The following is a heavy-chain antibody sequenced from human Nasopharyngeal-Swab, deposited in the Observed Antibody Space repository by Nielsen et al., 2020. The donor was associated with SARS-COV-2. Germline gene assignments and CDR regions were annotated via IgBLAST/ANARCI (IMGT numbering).Heavy chain of an antibody. D-gene: IGHD3-3*01. CDR3: ASITIFGVVIDY. Sequence: SETLSLTCAVSGYSISSSNWWGWIRQPPGKGLEWIGYIYYSGSTYYNPSLKSRVTMSVDTSKNQFSLKLSFVTAVDTAVYYCASITIFGVVIDYWGQGTLVTVSS. CDR2: IYYSGST. J-gene: IGHJ4*02. CDR1: GYSISSSNW. V-gene: IGHV4-28*01.